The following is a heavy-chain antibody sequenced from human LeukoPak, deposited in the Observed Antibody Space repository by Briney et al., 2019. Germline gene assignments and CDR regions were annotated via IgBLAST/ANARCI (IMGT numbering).Heavy chain of an antibody. Sequence: GASVKVSCKASGYTFTKNGVSWVRQAPGQGLEWMGWISAYNGDIKYAQRGKGRVTMTTDTSTSTVYMELRSLRSDDTAVYYCARESGSDAFDIWGQGTMVTVSS. CDR2: ISAYNGDI. CDR3: ARESGSDAFDI. CDR1: GYTFTKNG. J-gene: IGHJ3*02. V-gene: IGHV1-18*01.